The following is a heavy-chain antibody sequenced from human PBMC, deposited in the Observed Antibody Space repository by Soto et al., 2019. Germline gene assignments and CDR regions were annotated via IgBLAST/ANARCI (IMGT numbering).Heavy chain of an antibody. CDR1: GFNFNIFA. CDR2: ISGVGGST. Sequence: EVKLLESGGRLVQPGGSLRLSCAASGFNFNIFAMNWVRQAPGKGLEWVSGISGVGGSTYYADSLKCRFTISRDNSKNTLYLQMNSLRAEDTAVYYCAKDPTSYDSSAQFDSWGQGTLVTVSS. CDR3: AKDPTSYDSSAQFDS. D-gene: IGHD3-22*01. J-gene: IGHJ4*02. V-gene: IGHV3-23*01.